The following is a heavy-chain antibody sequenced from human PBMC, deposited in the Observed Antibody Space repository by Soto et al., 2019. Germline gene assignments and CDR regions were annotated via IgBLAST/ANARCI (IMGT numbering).Heavy chain of an antibody. CDR3: ARGSRYSYGSFEY. J-gene: IGHJ4*02. CDR1: GFNFRGYG. CDR2: ICYDGSNK. D-gene: IGHD5-18*01. Sequence: PGASLTLSRAASGFNFRGYGINWVRQAKGKGMEWGAGICYDGSNKYYVDYVKGLFAVSRDNSKHTMYLQMNSLRVEDTAVDYCARGSRYSYGSFEYWGQGTLVTVSS. V-gene: IGHV3-33*01.